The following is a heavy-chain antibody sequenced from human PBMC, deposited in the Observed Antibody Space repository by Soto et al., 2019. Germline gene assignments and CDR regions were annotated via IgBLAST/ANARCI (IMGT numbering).Heavy chain of an antibody. Sequence: PSETLSLTCSVSGVTMSYGGYSWTWIRQPPGKGLEWIGYVYNSGSTNYNPSLKSRVTISEDTSKSQFSLKVNSMTAADTAVYYCARYRREAVAGYTLDNWGQGILVTVSS. V-gene: IGHV4-61*08. D-gene: IGHD6-13*01. J-gene: IGHJ4*02. CDR1: GVTMSYGGYS. CDR2: VYNSGST. CDR3: ARYRREAVAGYTLDN.